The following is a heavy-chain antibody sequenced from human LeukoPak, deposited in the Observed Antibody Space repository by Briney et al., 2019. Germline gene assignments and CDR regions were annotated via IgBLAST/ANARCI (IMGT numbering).Heavy chain of an antibody. CDR2: ISGSGGST. CDR1: GFTFSSYA. D-gene: IGHD3-10*01. V-gene: IGHV3-23*01. Sequence: LAGGSLRLSCAASGFTFSSYAMSWVRQAPGKGLEWVSAISGSGGSTYYADSVKGRFTVSRDDPHNTLYLQMNSVRAEDTAVYFCARGGVDHYGSGTYYLMYYFDHWGQGALVTVSS. J-gene: IGHJ4*02. CDR3: ARGGVDHYGSGTYYLMYYFDH.